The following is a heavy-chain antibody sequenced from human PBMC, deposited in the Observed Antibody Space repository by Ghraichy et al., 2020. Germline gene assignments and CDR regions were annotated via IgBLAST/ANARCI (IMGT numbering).Heavy chain of an antibody. CDR3: VRATRGSRWNAFDI. V-gene: IGHV3-53*01. Sequence: GGSLRLSCAASGLTVSSNYMSWVRQPPGKGLEWVSVIYNTGATYYADSVTGRFSISRDNSRNTVYLQMSVLRAEDTAVYYCVRATRGSRWNAFDIWGQGTVVTVSS. J-gene: IGHJ3*02. CDR1: GLTVSSNY. D-gene: IGHD1-26*01. CDR2: IYNTGAT.